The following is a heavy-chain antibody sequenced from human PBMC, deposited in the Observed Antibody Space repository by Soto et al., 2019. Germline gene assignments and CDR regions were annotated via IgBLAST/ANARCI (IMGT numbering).Heavy chain of an antibody. J-gene: IGHJ4*02. CDR3: ARLPRTTVHGTGTDS. D-gene: IGHD6-19*01. V-gene: IGHV4-39*02. CDR2: INSNGRT. Sequence: QLQLQESGPGLVKPSETLSLTCTVSGVSISSDYFWGWIRQPPGKGLEWIASINSNGRTFYNPSVKSRVTIFVDTSKNHFSLKLASVTAADTAVHHCARLPRTTVHGTGTDSWGQGILVTVSS. CDR1: GVSISSDYF.